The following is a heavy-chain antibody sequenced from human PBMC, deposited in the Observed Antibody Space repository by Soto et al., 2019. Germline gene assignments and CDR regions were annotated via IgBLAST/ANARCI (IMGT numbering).Heavy chain of an antibody. CDR1: GGSISSYY. D-gene: IGHD5-12*01. CDR3: ARGEHWYSGYDYWFDP. V-gene: IGHV4-59*01. J-gene: IGHJ5*02. CDR2: IYYSGST. Sequence: PSETLSLTCTVSGGSISSYYWSWIRQPPGKGLEWIGYIYYSGSTNYNPSLKSRVTISVDTSKNQFSLKLSSVTAADTAVYYCARGEHWYSGYDYWFDPWGQGTLVTVSS.